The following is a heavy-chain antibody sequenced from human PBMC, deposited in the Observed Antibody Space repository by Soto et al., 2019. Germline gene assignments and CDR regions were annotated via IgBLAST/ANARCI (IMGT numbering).Heavy chain of an antibody. CDR1: GFTFSSYS. CDR3: ARDGDCSGGSCYSGYYYYYMDV. D-gene: IGHD2-15*01. V-gene: IGHV3-21*01. Sequence: GGSLRLSCAASGFTFSSYSMNWVRQAPGKGLEWVSSISSSSSYIYYADSVKGRFTISRDNAKNSLYLQMSSLRAEDTAVYYCARDGDCSGGSCYSGYYYYYMDVWGKGTTVTVSS. CDR2: ISSSSSYI. J-gene: IGHJ6*03.